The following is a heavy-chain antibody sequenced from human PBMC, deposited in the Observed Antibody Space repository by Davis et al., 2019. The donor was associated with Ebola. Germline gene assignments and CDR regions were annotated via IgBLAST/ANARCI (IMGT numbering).Heavy chain of an antibody. CDR1: GYSFANYW. CDR3: ARQIAAAGYFDY. V-gene: IGHV5-51*01. J-gene: IGHJ4*02. D-gene: IGHD6-13*01. CDR2: IYTGDSDT. Sequence: GESLKISCKGSGYSFANYWIAWVRQMPGKGLEWLGLIYTGDSDTRYSPSFRGQVTISADKSIRTTYLQWSSLKASDTAMYYCARQIAAAGYFDYWGQGTLVTVSS.